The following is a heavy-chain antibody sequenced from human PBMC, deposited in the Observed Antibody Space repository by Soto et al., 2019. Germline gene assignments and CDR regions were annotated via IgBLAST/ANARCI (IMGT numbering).Heavy chain of an antibody. CDR2: ISAYNGNI. D-gene: IGHD2-15*01. J-gene: IGHJ5*02. V-gene: IGHV1-18*04. CDR1: GYTFNSYG. CDR3: ASLIGYCSGGSCPFDP. Sequence: GASVKVSCKVSGYTFNSYGISWVRQAPGQGLEWMGWISAYNGNINYAQKFQGRVTMTTDTSTSTAYMELRSLRSDDTAVYYCASLIGYCSGGSCPFDPWGQGTQVTVSS.